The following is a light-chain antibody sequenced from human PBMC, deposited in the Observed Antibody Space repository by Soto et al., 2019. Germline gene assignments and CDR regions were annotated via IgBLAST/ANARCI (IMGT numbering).Light chain of an antibody. CDR3: MQSLQTPYI. J-gene: IGKJ2*01. CDR1: QSLLHSNGYNY. CDR2: LGS. V-gene: IGKV2-28*01. Sequence: DIVMTQSPLSLPVTPGEPASISCMSSQSLLHSNGYNYLDWYLQRPGQSPQLLIYLGSNRASGVPDRFSGSGSGTDFTLRISRVEAEDVGIYYCMQSLQTPYIFGQGTKVQIK.